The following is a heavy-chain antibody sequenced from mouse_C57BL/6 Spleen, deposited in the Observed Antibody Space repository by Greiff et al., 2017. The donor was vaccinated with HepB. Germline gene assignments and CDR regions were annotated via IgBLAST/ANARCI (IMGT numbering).Heavy chain of an antibody. D-gene: IGHD2-4*01. J-gene: IGHJ2*01. V-gene: IGHV5-4*01. CDR1: GFTFSSYA. CDR3: ARNGDCYDDDYFDY. Sequence: VVLVESGGGLVKPGGSLKLFCAASGFTFSSYAMSWVRQTPEKRLEWVATISDGGSNTYYPDNVKGGFTISRDNAKNNLYQQMRHRKSAETAVYYCARNGDCYDDDYFDYWGQGTTLTVSS. CDR2: ISDGGSNT.